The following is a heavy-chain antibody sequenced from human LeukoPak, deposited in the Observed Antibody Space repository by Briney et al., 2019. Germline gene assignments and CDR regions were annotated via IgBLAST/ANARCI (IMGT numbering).Heavy chain of an antibody. CDR2: IIPIFGTA. CDR3: ARVVGAPNSGWYYFDY. CDR1: GDTFSIYA. Sequence: ASVKVFCNASGDTFSIYAISCVRQARGRGLEWMGGIIPIFGTANYAQKFQGSVTITTDESTSTAYMELSSLRAEDTAVYYCARVVGAPNSGWYYFDYWGQGTLVTVSS. V-gene: IGHV1-69*05. D-gene: IGHD6-19*01. J-gene: IGHJ4*02.